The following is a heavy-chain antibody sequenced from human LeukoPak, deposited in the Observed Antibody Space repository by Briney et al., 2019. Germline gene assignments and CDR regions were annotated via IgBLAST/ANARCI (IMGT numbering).Heavy chain of an antibody. CDR3: AKNRGSAGWSDY. CDR2: ISGSGSTT. D-gene: IGHD6-19*01. CDR1: GFTFSSYW. J-gene: IGHJ4*02. Sequence: PGGSLRLSCVASGFTFSSYWMSWVRQAPGKGLEWVSSISGSGSTTYDADSVKARFTISRDNSKNTLDLQMNSLRADDTAVYYCAKNRGSAGWSDYWGQGTLVTVSS. V-gene: IGHV3-23*01.